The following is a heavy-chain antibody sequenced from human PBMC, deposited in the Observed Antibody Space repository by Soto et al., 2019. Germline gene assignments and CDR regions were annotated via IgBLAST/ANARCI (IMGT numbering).Heavy chain of an antibody. D-gene: IGHD6-19*01. J-gene: IGHJ4*02. CDR1: GFTCGNYA. Sequence: GGTMRLSCAASGFTCGNYAISWVLQAQGKGLEWVSIISGSGDTPYYAYSVKGRFTISRDNSRNTLYLQMNSLRAGDSAKYYCAKEGTSGLYYFDYWGPGTLVTVSS. CDR3: AKEGTSGLYYFDY. V-gene: IGHV3-23*01. CDR2: ISGSGDTP.